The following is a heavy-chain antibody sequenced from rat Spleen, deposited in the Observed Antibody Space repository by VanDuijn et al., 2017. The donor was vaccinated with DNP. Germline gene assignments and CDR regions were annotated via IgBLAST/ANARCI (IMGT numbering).Heavy chain of an antibody. J-gene: IGHJ1*01. CDR1: GYTFTTSY. D-gene: IGHD1-4*01. CDR2: INTGSGGT. Sequence: QIQLQQSGAELTKPGSSVRISCKASGYTFTTSYITWIKQTTGQGLEYFGYINTGSGGTNYNEKFKGKATLTVDISSSTAFMQLSSLTPDDSAVYYCARRRLPYWYFDFWGPGTMVTVSS. CDR3: ARRRLPYWYFDF. V-gene: IGHV1-43*01.